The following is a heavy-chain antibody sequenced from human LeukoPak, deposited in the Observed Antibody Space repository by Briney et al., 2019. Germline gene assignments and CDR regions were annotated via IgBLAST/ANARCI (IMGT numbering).Heavy chain of an antibody. CDR2: IYFSGYT. J-gene: IGHJ4*02. CDR3: ARGARSLDY. V-gene: IGHV4-59*11. CDR1: GGSISSHY. Sequence: SETLSLTCTVPGGSISSHYWTWIRQPPGKGLEWIGNIYFSGYTNNNPSLKSRVTISVDTSKNQVSLKMSTVTAADTAVYYCARGARSLDYWGQGTRVTVSS. D-gene: IGHD3-16*01.